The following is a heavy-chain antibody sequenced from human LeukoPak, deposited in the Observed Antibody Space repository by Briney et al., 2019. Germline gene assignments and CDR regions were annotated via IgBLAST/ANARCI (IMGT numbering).Heavy chain of an antibody. Sequence: PSETLSLTCTVSGGSISSYYWSWIRQPPGKGLEWIGYIYYSGSTNYNPSLKSRVTISVDTSKNQFSLKLSSVTAADTAVYYCARDPRTLCSGGSCDTTNAFDIWGQGTMATVSS. CDR1: GGSISSYY. D-gene: IGHD2-15*01. CDR3: ARDPRTLCSGGSCDTTNAFDI. V-gene: IGHV4-59*01. J-gene: IGHJ3*02. CDR2: IYYSGST.